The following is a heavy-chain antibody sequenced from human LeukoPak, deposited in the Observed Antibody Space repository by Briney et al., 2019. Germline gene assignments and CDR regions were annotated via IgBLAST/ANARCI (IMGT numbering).Heavy chain of an antibody. CDR1: GGTFSSYA. J-gene: IGHJ3*02. Sequence: SVKVSCKASGGTFSSYAISWVRQAPGQGLEGMGGIIPIFGTANYAQKFQGRVTITTDESTSTAYMELSSLRSEDTAVYYCASYYAGYGDYRGTPNAFDIWGQGTMVTVSS. CDR3: ASYYAGYGDYRGTPNAFDI. V-gene: IGHV1-69*05. CDR2: IIPIFGTA. D-gene: IGHD4-17*01.